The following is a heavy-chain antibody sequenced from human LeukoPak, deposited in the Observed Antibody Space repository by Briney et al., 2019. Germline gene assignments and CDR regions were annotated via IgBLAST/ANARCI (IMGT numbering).Heavy chain of an antibody. D-gene: IGHD3-10*01. V-gene: IGHV1-8*01. J-gene: IGHJ5*02. CDR3: TKASLAFGTKYFDP. Sequence: ASVKVSCKASEYPFSNYGINWVRQAPGQGLEWMGWMNPKSGNTGYGQKFQGRVTMTGVTSITTAYMELRSLRSDDTAVYYCTKASLAFGTKYFDPWGQGTLVTVSS. CDR2: MNPKSGNT. CDR1: EYPFSNYG.